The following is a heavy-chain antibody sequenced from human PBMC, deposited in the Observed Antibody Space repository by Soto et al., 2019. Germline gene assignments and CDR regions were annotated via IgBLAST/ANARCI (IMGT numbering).Heavy chain of an antibody. CDR2: IVPRFGSP. Sequence: QVQLVQSGAEMRKPGSSLRVSCKASGGTFSDYAFSWVRQVPGQGLEWMGGIVPRFGSPNYAQKFGGRVTITADTSTSTVYMEMSSLRFADTAVYFCARDRIQLRLGKYSFNGMDVWGQGITITVSS. CDR3: ARDRIQLRLGKYSFNGMDV. CDR1: GGTFSDYA. D-gene: IGHD5-18*01. V-gene: IGHV1-69*06. J-gene: IGHJ6*02.